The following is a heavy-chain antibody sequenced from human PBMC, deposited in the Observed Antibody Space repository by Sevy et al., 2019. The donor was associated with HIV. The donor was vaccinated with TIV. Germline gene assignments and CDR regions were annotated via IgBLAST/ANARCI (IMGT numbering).Heavy chain of an antibody. CDR1: GFTFSKYS. V-gene: IGHV3-23*01. D-gene: IGHD2-8*01. CDR2: LSFGCGEI. CDR3: ATEGSTKPHDY. Sequence: GGSLRLSCAASGFTFSKYSMSWVRQPPGKGLEWVSTLSFGCGEINYADSVKGRFTISRDNSKSSVYLQMNNLRPEDTAVYYCATEGSTKPHDYWGQGTLVTVSS. J-gene: IGHJ4*02.